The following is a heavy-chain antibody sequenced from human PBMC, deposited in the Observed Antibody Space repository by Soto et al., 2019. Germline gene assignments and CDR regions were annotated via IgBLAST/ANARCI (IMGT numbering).Heavy chain of an antibody. Sequence: SETLSLTCAVYGGSFSCYYWSWIRQPPGKGLEWIGEINHSGSTNYNPSLKSRVTISVDTSKNQFSPKLSSVTAADTAVYYCARGLLYYDFWSGYYGNWFDPWGQGTLVTVSS. CDR1: GGSFSCYY. CDR3: ARGLLYYDFWSGYYGNWFDP. CDR2: INHSGST. J-gene: IGHJ5*02. V-gene: IGHV4-34*01. D-gene: IGHD3-3*01.